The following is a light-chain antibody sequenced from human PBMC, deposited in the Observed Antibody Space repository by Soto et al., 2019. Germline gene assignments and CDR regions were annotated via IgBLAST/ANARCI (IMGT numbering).Light chain of an antibody. CDR2: RNN. CDR3: AAWDDSLSGYV. Sequence: QSARTQPPSASGTPGQRVTISCSGSSSNIGSNYVYWYQQLPGTAPKLLIYRNNQRPSGVPDRFSGSKSGTSASLAISGLRSEDEADYYCAAWDDSLSGYVFGTGTKVTVL. J-gene: IGLJ1*01. CDR1: SSNIGSNY. V-gene: IGLV1-47*01.